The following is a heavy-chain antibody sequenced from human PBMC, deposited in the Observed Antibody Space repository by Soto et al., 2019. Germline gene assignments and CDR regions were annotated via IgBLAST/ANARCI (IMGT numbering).Heavy chain of an antibody. CDR2: IIPIFGTA. D-gene: IGHD3-22*01. J-gene: IGHJ6*02. V-gene: IGHV1-69*13. CDR1: GGTFSSYA. Sequence: GASVKVSCKASGGTFSSYAISWVRQPPGQGLEWMGGIIPIFGTANYAQKFQGRVTITADESTSTAYMELSSLRSEDTAVYYCARAGFSGYYDSYYYYYGMDVWGQGTTVTVSS. CDR3: ARAGFSGYYDSYYYYYGMDV.